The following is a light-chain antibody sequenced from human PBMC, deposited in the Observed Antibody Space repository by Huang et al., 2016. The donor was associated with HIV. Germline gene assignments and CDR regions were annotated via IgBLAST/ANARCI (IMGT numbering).Light chain of an antibody. J-gene: IGKJ5*01. CDR1: QGSSSW. V-gene: IGKV1D-12*01. CDR3: QQANSFPFT. Sequence: DIQMTQSPSSVSASVGDRVTITCRASQGSSSWLAWYQQKPGKAAKLLIYAASSLQSGVPSRFSGSGSGTDFTLTISSLQPEDFATYYCQQANSFPFTFGQGTRLEMK. CDR2: AAS.